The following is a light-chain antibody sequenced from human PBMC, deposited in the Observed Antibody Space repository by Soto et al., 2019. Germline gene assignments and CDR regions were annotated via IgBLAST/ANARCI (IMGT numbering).Light chain of an antibody. J-gene: IGLJ1*01. V-gene: IGLV1-40*01. CDR3: QSYGTSLSGLYV. Sequence: QSVLTQPPSVSGAPGQRVTISCTGSSSNIGAGRDVHWYRQLPGAAPKFLISDSNHRPSGVPDRFSVSKSVASASLAITGLRAEDEGDYFCQSYGTSLSGLYVFGTGTKLTVL. CDR2: DSN. CDR1: SSNIGAGRD.